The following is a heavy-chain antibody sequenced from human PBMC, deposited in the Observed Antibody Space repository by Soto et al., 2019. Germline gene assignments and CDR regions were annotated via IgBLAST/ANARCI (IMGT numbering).Heavy chain of an antibody. Sequence: SETLSLTCAVYGGSFSGYYWSWIRQPPGKGLEWIGEINHSGSTNYNPSLKSRVTISVDTSKNQFSLKLSSVTAADTAVYYCARGRGFLEWLLYRYGSGFDYWGQGTLVTVSS. D-gene: IGHD3-3*01. CDR1: GGSFSGYY. CDR3: ARGRGFLEWLLYRYGSGFDY. CDR2: INHSGST. J-gene: IGHJ4*02. V-gene: IGHV4-34*01.